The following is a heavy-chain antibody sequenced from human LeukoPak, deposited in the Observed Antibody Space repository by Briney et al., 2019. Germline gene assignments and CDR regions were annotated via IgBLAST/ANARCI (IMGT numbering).Heavy chain of an antibody. J-gene: IGHJ4*02. V-gene: IGHV3-7*01. Sequence: PGGSLRLSCAASGFTFSSYWMSWVRQASGKGLEWVANIKQDGSEKYYVDSVKGRFTISRDNAKNSLYLQMNSLRAEDTAVYYCAREWSDDYGGIYFDYWGQGTLVTVSS. CDR1: GFTFSSYW. CDR3: AREWSDDYGGIYFDY. CDR2: IKQDGSEK. D-gene: IGHD4-23*01.